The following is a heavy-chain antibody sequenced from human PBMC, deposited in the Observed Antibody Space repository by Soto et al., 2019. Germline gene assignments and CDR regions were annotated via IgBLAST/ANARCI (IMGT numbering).Heavy chain of an antibody. CDR2: IRSKAYGGTT. CDR3: TRDNRVDIVATDYYYYGMDV. J-gene: IGHJ6*02. D-gene: IGHD5-12*01. Sequence: GGSLRLSCTASGFTFGDYAMSWVRQAPGKGVEWVGFIRSKAYGGTTEYAASVKGRFTISRDDSKSIAYLQMNSLKTEDTAVYYCTRDNRVDIVATDYYYYGMDVWGQGTTVTVSS. V-gene: IGHV3-49*04. CDR1: GFTFGDYA.